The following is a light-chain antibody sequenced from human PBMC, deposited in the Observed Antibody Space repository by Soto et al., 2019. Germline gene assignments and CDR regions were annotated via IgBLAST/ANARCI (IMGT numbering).Light chain of an antibody. V-gene: IGKV1-5*03. Sequence: DIQMTQSPATLSASVGDSVTITCRASQSITNWLAWYQLKPWKAPKLLIHEASNLHSGVSSRFTGSGSGTEFTLTITSLQPEDFATYQSAKHQSYWTFGQGTKLDIK. CDR2: EAS. CDR1: QSITNW. J-gene: IGKJ1*01. CDR3: AKHQSYWT.